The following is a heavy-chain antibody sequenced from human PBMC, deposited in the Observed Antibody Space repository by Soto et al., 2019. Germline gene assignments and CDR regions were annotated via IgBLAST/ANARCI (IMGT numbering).Heavy chain of an antibody. D-gene: IGHD2-2*01. CDR1: GFTFGDHA. J-gene: IGHJ6*02. V-gene: IGHV3-49*03. CDR3: QYQLLTYCYGMDV. CDR2: IRSKAYGGTT. Sequence: GGSLRLSCIGSGFTFGDHAMSWFRQAPGKGLEWVGFIRSKAYGGTTEYAASVKGRFTISRDDSNSIAYLQMNSLKTEDTAVYYCQYQLLTYCYGMDVWGQGTTLTVSS.